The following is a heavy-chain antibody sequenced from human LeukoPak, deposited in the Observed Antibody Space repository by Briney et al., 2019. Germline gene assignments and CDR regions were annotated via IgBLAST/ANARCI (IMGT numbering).Heavy chain of an antibody. V-gene: IGHV1-8*01. CDR3: ARGFRKTWIQLWSTPYYFDY. CDR2: MNPNSGNT. CDR1: GYTFTSYD. D-gene: IGHD5-18*01. Sequence: ASVKVSRKASGYTFTSYDINWVRQATGQGLEWMGWMNPNSGNTGYAQKFQGRVTMTRNTSISTAYMELSSLRSEDTAVYYCARGFRKTWIQLWSTPYYFDYWGQGTLVTVSS. J-gene: IGHJ4*02.